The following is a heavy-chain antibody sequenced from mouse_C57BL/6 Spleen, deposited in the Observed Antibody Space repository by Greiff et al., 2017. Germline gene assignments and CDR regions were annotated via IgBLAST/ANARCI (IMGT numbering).Heavy chain of an antibody. V-gene: IGHV5-4*03. J-gene: IGHJ3*01. Sequence: EVNVVESGGGLVKPGGSLKLSCAASGFTFSSYAMSWVRQTPEKRLEWVATISDGGSYTYYPDNVKGRFTISSDNAKNNLYLQMSHLKSEDTAMYYCARGGDYLDWFAYWGQGTLVTVSA. D-gene: IGHD2-4*01. CDR1: GFTFSSYA. CDR2: ISDGGSYT. CDR3: ARGGDYLDWFAY.